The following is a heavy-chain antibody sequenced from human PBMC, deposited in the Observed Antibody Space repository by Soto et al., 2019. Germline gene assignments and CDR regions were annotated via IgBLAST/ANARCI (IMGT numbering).Heavy chain of an antibody. Sequence: SETLSLTCAVYGGSFSGYYWSWIRQPPGKGLEWIGEINHSGSTNYNPSLKSRVTISVDTSKNQFSLKLSSVTAADTAVYYCARAARKYSSSSPPNDYWGQGTLVTVSS. CDR2: INHSGST. CDR1: GGSFSGYY. J-gene: IGHJ4*02. CDR3: ARAARKYSSSSPPNDY. V-gene: IGHV4-34*01. D-gene: IGHD6-6*01.